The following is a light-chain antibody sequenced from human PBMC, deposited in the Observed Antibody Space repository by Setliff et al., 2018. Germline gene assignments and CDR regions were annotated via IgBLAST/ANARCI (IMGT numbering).Light chain of an antibody. Sequence: NFMLTQPHSVSESPGKTVTISCTRSSGSIASNYVQWYQQRPGSSPTSVIYEDDQRPSGVPDRFSGSIDSSSNSASLTISGLKTEDEADYYCQSYDNSHPYVFGTGTKVTV. V-gene: IGLV6-57*01. CDR1: SGSIASNY. CDR2: EDD. J-gene: IGLJ1*01. CDR3: QSYDNSHPYV.